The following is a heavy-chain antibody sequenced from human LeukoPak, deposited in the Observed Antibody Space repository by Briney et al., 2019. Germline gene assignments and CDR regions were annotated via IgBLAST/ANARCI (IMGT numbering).Heavy chain of an antibody. CDR3: ARGRPRGGHKIVVVPAAMNGVDY. CDR2: INPNSGGT. D-gene: IGHD2-2*01. Sequence: GASVTVSCKASGYTFTGYYMHWVRQAPGQGLEWMGWINPNSGGTNYAQKFQGRVTMTRDTSISTAYMELSRLRSDDTAVYYCARGRPRGGHKIVVVPAAMNGVDYWGQGTLVTVSS. CDR1: GYTFTGYY. J-gene: IGHJ4*02. V-gene: IGHV1-2*02.